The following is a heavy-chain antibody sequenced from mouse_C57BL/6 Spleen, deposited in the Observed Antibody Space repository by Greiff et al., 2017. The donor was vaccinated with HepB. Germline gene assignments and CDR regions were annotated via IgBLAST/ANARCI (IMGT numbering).Heavy chain of an antibody. J-gene: IGHJ4*01. CDR3: TTLYYGNSYAMDY. CDR1: GFNIKDDY. D-gene: IGHD2-1*01. CDR2: IDPENGDT. Sequence: EVHLVESGAELVRPGASVKLSCTASGFNIKDDYMHWVKQRPEQGLEWIGWIDPENGDTEYASKFQGKATITADTSSNTAYLQLSSLTSEDTAVYYCTTLYYGNSYAMDYWGQGTSVTVSS. V-gene: IGHV14-4*01.